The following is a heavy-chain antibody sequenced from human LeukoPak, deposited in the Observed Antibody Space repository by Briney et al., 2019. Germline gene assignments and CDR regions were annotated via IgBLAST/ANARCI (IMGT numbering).Heavy chain of an antibody. CDR3: AHRQMVRGVPCEFDP. Sequence: ESGPTLVNPTQTLTLTCTFSGFSLSTSGVGVGWIRQPPGKALEWLALIYCNDDKRYSPSLKIRLTITKDTSKNQVVLTMTNMDPVDTATYYCAHRQMVRGVPCEFDPWGQGTLVTVSS. D-gene: IGHD3-10*01. V-gene: IGHV2-5*01. J-gene: IGHJ5*02. CDR1: GFSLSTSGVG. CDR2: IYCNDDK.